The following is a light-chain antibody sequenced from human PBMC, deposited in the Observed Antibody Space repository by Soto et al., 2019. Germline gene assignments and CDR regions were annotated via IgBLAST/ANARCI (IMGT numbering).Light chain of an antibody. J-gene: IGLJ1*01. CDR3: SSYSISTAYL. CDR1: SSDIGAYNH. Sequence: QSALTQPASVSGSPGQSITISCSGSSSDIGAYNHVAWFQQFPGKTPKLVIYSVSDRPSGVSYRFSGSKSGNTASLTISGLQAEDEADYFCSSYSISTAYLFGTGTKV. CDR2: SVS. V-gene: IGLV2-14*01.